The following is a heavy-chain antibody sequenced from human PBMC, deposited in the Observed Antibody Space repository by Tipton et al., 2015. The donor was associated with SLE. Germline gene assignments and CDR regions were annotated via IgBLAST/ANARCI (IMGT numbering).Heavy chain of an antibody. CDR3: ARVPSPYQFHAFDI. V-gene: IGHV3-33*08. J-gene: IGHJ3*02. CDR2: IWYDGSNK. CDR1: GFSVTNNY. Sequence: SLRLSCAASGFSVTNNYMSWVRQAPGKGLKWVAVIWYDGSNKYYADSVKGRFTISRDNSKNTLFLQMNSLRAEDTAMYYCARVPSPYQFHAFDIWGQGTMVTVSS.